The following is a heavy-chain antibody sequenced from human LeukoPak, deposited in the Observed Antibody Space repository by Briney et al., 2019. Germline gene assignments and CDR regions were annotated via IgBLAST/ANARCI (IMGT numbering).Heavy chain of an antibody. D-gene: IGHD6-19*01. J-gene: IGHJ5*02. Sequence: PSETRSLTCTVSGGSISSYYWSWIRQPPGKGLEWIGYIYTSGSTNYNPSLKSRVAISVDTSKNQFSLNLSSVTAADTAVYYCAKTGRPNNSGWYRWFDPWGQGTLVTVSS. V-gene: IGHV4-4*09. CDR2: IYTSGST. CDR3: AKTGRPNNSGWYRWFDP. CDR1: GGSISSYY.